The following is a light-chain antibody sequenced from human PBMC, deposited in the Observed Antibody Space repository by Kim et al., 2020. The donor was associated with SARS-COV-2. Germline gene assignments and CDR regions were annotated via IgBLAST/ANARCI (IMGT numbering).Light chain of an antibody. CDR2: GKY. J-gene: IGLJ3*02. Sequence: SSELTQDPAVSVALGQTVRLTCQGDSLRNYYATWYQQRPGQAPVLVLYGKYNRPSGIPDRFSGSASGNTASLTITGAQAEDEADYYCNSRDSSSDHVVFG. V-gene: IGLV3-19*01. CDR3: NSRDSSSDHVV. CDR1: SLRNYY.